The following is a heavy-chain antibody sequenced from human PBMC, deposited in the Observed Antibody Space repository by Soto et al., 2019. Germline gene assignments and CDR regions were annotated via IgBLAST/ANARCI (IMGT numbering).Heavy chain of an antibody. CDR3: ARDLWGNWNHIDAFDI. Sequence: ASVKASCKASGYTFSGYYMHWVRQAPGQGLEWMGWINPNTDVTNYAQRFQGRVTMTRDTSITTAYMELSRLRSDDTAVYYCARDLWGNWNHIDAFDIWGPGTTVTVSS. V-gene: IGHV1-2*02. CDR1: GYTFSGYY. D-gene: IGHD1-20*01. CDR2: INPNTDVT. J-gene: IGHJ3*02.